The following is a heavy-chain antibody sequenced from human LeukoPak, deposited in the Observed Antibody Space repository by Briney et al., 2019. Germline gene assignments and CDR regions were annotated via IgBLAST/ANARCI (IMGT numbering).Heavy chain of an antibody. CDR2: IIPIFGTA. CDR3: ATALRFLEWLFY. J-gene: IGHJ4*02. CDR1: GGTFSSYA. Sequence: SVKVSCKASGGTFSSYAIGWVRQAPGQGLEWMGRIIPIFGTANYAQKFQGRVTITTDESTSTAYMELSSLRSEDTAVYYCATALRFLEWLFYWGQGTLVTVSS. D-gene: IGHD3-3*01. V-gene: IGHV1-69*05.